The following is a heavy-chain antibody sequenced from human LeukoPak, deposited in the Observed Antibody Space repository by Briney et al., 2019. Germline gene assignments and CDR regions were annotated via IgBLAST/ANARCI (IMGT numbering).Heavy chain of an antibody. CDR3: ARDRWDSD. J-gene: IGHJ4*02. D-gene: IGHD1-26*01. CDR1: GFIFNDYP. CDR2: IGGNGATT. V-gene: IGHV3-23*01. Sequence: EGSLRLSCAASGFIFNDYPMTWVRQAPGKGLEWVATIGGNGATTYYGDSVKGRFSVSRDNSKNTLYLQMNSLRAEDTAVYYCARDRWDSDWGQGTLVTVSS.